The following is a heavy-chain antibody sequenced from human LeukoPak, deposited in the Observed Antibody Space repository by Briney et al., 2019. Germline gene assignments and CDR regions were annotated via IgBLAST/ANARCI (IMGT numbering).Heavy chain of an antibody. D-gene: IGHD3-3*01. CDR1: GYTFTGYY. CDR2: INPNSGGT. Sequence: ASVKVSCKASGYTFTGYYMHWVRQAPGQGLEWMGWINPNSGGTNYAQKFQGRVTMTRDTSISTAYMELSRLRSDDTAVYYCARDLGTIFGVVQYYFDHWGQGTLVTVSS. V-gene: IGHV1-2*02. J-gene: IGHJ4*02. CDR3: ARDLGTIFGVVQYYFDH.